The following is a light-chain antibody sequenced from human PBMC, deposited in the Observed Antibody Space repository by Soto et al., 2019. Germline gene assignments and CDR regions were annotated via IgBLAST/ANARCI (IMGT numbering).Light chain of an antibody. CDR3: QQTYSTPIT. Sequence: DIQMTQSPSSLSASVGDRVTITCRASQTISNTLNGYQQRPGKPPNLLIYDSSTLQSGVPPRFSGGGSGTEFTLTISSLQPEDFATYYCQQTYSTPITFGQGTRLEIK. CDR2: DSS. CDR1: QTISNT. V-gene: IGKV1-39*01. J-gene: IGKJ5*01.